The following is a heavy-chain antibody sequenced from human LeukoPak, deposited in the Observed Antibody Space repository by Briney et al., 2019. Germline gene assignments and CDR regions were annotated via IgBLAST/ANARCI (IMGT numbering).Heavy chain of an antibody. CDR2: IKQDGSEK. CDR1: GSTFSSYS. V-gene: IGHV3-7*01. Sequence: GGSLRLSCAASGSTFSSYSMSWVRQAPGKGLEWVANIKQDGSEKYYVDSVKGRFTISRDNAKNSLYLQMNSLRAEDTAVYYCARVSLDIVVVPAAQLADYWGQGTLVTVSS. CDR3: ARVSLDIVVVPAAQLADY. D-gene: IGHD2-2*01. J-gene: IGHJ4*02.